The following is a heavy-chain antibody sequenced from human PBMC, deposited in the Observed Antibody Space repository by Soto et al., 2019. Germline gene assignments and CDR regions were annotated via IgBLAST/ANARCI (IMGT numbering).Heavy chain of an antibody. V-gene: IGHV1-18*01. CDR1: HYSFTTYG. D-gene: IGHD3-9*01. CDR2: ISTYNGDT. CDR3: AIDRVRYPLEGMDV. Sequence: GASVKVSCKASHYSFTTYGISWVRQAPGQGLEWMGWISTYNGDTNYAQNLQGRVTMTTDTSTTTAYMELRSLRSDDTAVYYCAIDRVRYPLEGMDVWGQGTTVTVSS. J-gene: IGHJ6*02.